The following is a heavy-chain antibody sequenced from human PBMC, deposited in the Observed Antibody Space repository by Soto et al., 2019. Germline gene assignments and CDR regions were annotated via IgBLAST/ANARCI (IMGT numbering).Heavy chain of an antibody. V-gene: IGHV4-34*01. CDR2: INHSGRT. D-gene: IGHD3-22*01. CDR3: ARDEDSGYYYYDY. Sequence: SETLSLTCAVHGGSFSGYYWSWIRQPPGKGLERIGEINHSGRTNYNPSLKSRVTISVDTSKNQFSLKLRSVTAADTAVYYCARDEDSGYYYYDYWGQGTPVTVSS. CDR1: GGSFSGYY. J-gene: IGHJ4*02.